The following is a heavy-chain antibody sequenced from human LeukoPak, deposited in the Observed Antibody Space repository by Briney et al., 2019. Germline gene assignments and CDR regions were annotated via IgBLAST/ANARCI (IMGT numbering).Heavy chain of an antibody. Sequence: ASVKVSCKASGYTFTNFYLHWVRQAPGQGLEWMGIINPTTGSTTYAQKFQGRVTMTRDMSTSTVYMELSSLRSEDTAVYFCARDLNPQSIGMRAFDVWGQGTMVTASS. V-gene: IGHV1-46*01. CDR2: INPTTGST. CDR3: ARDLNPQSIGMRAFDV. D-gene: IGHD1-14*01. J-gene: IGHJ3*01. CDR1: GYTFTNFY.